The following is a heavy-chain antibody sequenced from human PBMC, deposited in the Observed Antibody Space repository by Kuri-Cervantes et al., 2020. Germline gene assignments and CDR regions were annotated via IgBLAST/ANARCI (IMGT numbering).Heavy chain of an antibody. CDR1: GFTFSSYS. CDR2: ISSSSSYI. D-gene: IGHD2-15*01. V-gene: IGHV3-21*01. J-gene: IGHJ4*02. Sequence: GESLKISCAASGFTFSSYSMNWVRQAPGKGLEWVSSISSSSSYIYYADSVKGRFTISRDNAKNSPYLQMNSLRAEDTAVYYCARDAAGGAHTDYWGQGTLVTVSS. CDR3: ARDAAGGAHTDY.